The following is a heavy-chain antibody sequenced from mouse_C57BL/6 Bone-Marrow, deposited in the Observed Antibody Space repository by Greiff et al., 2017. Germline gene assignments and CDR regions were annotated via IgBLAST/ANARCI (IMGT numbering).Heavy chain of an antibody. J-gene: IGHJ2*01. V-gene: IGHV5-16*01. CDR2: INYDGSST. Sequence: EVQRVESEGGLVQPGSSMKLSCTASGFTFSDYYMAWVRQVPEKGLEWVANINYDGSSTYYLDSLKSRFIISRDNTKNILYLQMSSLKSENTATYYCARDPGRNYCDYWGQGTTLTVSS. D-gene: IGHD4-1*01. CDR1: GFTFSDYY. CDR3: ARDPGRNYCDY.